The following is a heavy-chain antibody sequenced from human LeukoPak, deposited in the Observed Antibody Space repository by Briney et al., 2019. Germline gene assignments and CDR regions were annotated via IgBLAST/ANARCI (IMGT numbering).Heavy chain of an antibody. J-gene: IGHJ4*02. CDR2: INWNGDST. CDR3: AREGEATVTTRADFDY. CDR1: GFIFDDYG. V-gene: IGHV3-20*04. D-gene: IGHD4-17*01. Sequence: GGSLRLSCAASGFIFDDYGMNWVRQAPGKGLEWVSGINWNGDSTGYADSVKGRFTISRDNAKNSLYLQMNSLRAEDTALYYCAREGEATVTTRADFDYWGQGTLVTVSS.